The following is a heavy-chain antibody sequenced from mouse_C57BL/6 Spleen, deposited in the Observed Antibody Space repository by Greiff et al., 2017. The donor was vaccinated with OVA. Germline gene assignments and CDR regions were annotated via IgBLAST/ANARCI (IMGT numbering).Heavy chain of an antibody. CDR3: TRDRRDYYGQDGDFDV. CDR2: ISSGGDYI. Sequence: EVQLVESGEGLVKPGGSLKLSCAASGFTFSSYAMSWVRQTPEKRLEWVAYISSGGDYIYYADTVKGRFTISRDNARNTLYLQMSSLKSEDTAMYYCTRDRRDYYGQDGDFDVWGTGTTVTVSS. D-gene: IGHD1-1*01. J-gene: IGHJ1*03. V-gene: IGHV5-9-1*02. CDR1: GFTFSSYA.